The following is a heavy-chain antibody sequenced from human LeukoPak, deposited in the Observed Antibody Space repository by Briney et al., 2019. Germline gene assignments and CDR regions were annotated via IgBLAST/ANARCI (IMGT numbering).Heavy chain of an antibody. J-gene: IGHJ4*02. V-gene: IGHV3-33*06. CDR3: AKDAQRGFDYSNSLEK. CDR1: HFTFSHFG. CDR2: IWNDGSSQ. D-gene: IGHD4-11*01. Sequence: PGESLRLSCVASHFTFSHFGMHWVRQAPGKGLEWVAVIWNDGSSQYYADSVKGRFTISRDNSQNTVYLQMNSLRVEDTAVYYCAKDAQRGFDYSNSLEKWGQGTLVIVSS.